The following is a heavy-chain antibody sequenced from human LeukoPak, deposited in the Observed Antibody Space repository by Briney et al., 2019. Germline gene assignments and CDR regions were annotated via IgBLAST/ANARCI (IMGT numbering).Heavy chain of an antibody. D-gene: IGHD4-17*01. J-gene: IGHJ6*03. V-gene: IGHV1-46*01. CDR3: ARSGGDYATHYYYYYMDV. CDR2: INPSGGST. CDR1: GYTFTSYY. Sequence: ASVKVSCKASGYTFTSYYMHWVRQAPGQGLEWMGIINPSGGSTNYAQKFQGRVTMTRDMSTSTVYMELSSLRSEDTAVYYCARSGGDYATHYYYYYMDVWGKGTTVTVSS.